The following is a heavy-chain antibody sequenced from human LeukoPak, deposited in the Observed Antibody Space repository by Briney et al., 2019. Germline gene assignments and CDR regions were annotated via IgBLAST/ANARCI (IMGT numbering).Heavy chain of an antibody. CDR3: ARADYSSGWYTG. J-gene: IGHJ4*02. Sequence: GGSLRLSCAASGFTFSSYGMHWVRQAPGKGLEWVAFIRYDGSNKYYADSVKGRFTISRDNSKNTLYLQMNSLRAEDTAVYYCARADYSSGWYTGWGQGTLVTVSS. CDR1: GFTFSSYG. D-gene: IGHD6-19*01. V-gene: IGHV3-30*02. CDR2: IRYDGSNK.